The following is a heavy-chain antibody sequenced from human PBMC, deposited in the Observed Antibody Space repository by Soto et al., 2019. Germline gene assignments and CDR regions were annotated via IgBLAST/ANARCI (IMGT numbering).Heavy chain of an antibody. CDR1: GFTFIDYY. D-gene: IGHD2-2*01. CDR2: ISSSGSTI. CDR3: AKEVISGRVPDAFDI. J-gene: IGHJ3*02. Sequence: GGSLRLSCAASGFTFIDYYMSWIRQAPGKGLEWVSYISSSGSTIYYADSVKGRFTISRDNAKNSLYLQMNRLRAEDTAVYYCAKEVISGRVPDAFDIWGQATRVTV. V-gene: IGHV3-11*01.